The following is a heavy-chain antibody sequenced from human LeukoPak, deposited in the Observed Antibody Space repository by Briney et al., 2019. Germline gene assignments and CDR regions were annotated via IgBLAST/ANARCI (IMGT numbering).Heavy chain of an antibody. CDR2: ISPNSGGT. CDR1: GYTLSGYQ. CDR3: ARERSPEDYMDV. Sequence: ASVKVSCKASGYTLSGYQFHWVRQAPGQGLEWMGWISPNSGGTHYAQKFQGRVTMTRDTSINTVYMELRRLRSDDTAVYYCARERSPEDYMDVWGKGTTVTVSS. J-gene: IGHJ6*03. V-gene: IGHV1-2*02.